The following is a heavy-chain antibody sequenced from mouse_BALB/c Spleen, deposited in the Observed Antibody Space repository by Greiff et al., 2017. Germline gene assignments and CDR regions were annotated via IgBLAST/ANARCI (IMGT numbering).Heavy chain of an antibody. CDR1: GYTFTSYY. J-gene: IGHJ2*01. CDR3: TRSYYFDY. V-gene: IGHV1S81*02. Sequence: QVQLQQSGAELVKPGASVKLSCKASGYTFTSYYMYWVKQRPGQGLEWIGEINPSNGGTKFNEKFKSKATLTVDKSSSTAYMQLSSLTSEDSAVYYCTRSYYFDYWGQGTTLTVSS. CDR2: INPSNGGT.